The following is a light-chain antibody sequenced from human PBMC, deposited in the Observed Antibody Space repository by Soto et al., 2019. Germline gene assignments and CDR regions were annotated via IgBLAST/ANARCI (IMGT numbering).Light chain of an antibody. Sequence: ETVLTQSPGTLSLSPGDRATLACRASQSVSSSFFAWYQQKPGQPPRLLIYGASTRATGIPDRFSGSGSGTDCTLTISRLEPEDCAMYYCQQYGTSPWTFGQGTKVEIK. CDR3: QQYGTSPWT. V-gene: IGKV3-20*01. J-gene: IGKJ1*01. CDR2: GAS. CDR1: QSVSSSF.